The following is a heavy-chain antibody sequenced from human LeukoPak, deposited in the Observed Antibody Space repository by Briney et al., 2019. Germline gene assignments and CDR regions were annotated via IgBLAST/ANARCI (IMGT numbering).Heavy chain of an antibody. V-gene: IGHV4-59*01. Sequence: PSETLSLTCTVSGDSISSYYWSWIRQPPGKGLEWIGNIDNSGSTRYNPSLKSRVTISVDTSKNHFSLNLSSLTAADAAVYYCARDRATYDSSGYSFDYWGQGILVTVST. D-gene: IGHD3-22*01. CDR2: IDNSGST. CDR1: GDSISSYY. CDR3: ARDRATYDSSGYSFDY. J-gene: IGHJ4*02.